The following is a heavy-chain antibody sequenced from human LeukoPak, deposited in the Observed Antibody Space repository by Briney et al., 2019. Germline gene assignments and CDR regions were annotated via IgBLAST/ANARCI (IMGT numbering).Heavy chain of an antibody. Sequence: SETLSLTCTVSGYSISSGYYWGWIRQPPGKGLEWIANIYHGGATYYNPSLKSRVIILVDTSKNQFSLKLSSVTASDTAVYYCARVTGIWYFDLWGRGTLVTVSS. CDR3: ARVTGIWYFDL. CDR2: IYHGGAT. D-gene: IGHD7-27*01. V-gene: IGHV4-38-2*02. J-gene: IGHJ2*01. CDR1: GYSISSGYY.